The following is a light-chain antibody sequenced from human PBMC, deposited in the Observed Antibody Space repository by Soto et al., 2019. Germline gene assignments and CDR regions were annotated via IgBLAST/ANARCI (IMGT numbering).Light chain of an antibody. CDR3: QQRSNWPPA. CDR2: AAS. V-gene: IGKV1-6*01. J-gene: IGKJ4*01. CDR1: QGIRDE. Sequence: AIQMTQSPSSLSSSLGDRVTITFRASQGIRDELGWYQQKAGKAPNLLISAASRLQSGVPSRFSGSGSGTDFTLTISSLEPEDFAVYYCQQRSNWPPAFGGGTKVDIK.